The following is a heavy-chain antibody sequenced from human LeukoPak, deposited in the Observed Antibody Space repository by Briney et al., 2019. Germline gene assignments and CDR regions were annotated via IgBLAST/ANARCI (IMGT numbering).Heavy chain of an antibody. D-gene: IGHD2-21*01. CDR2: IHYSGST. CDR1: GGSISSYF. CDR3: ARPNSGDWYFDR. J-gene: IGHJ2*01. Sequence: SETLSLTCTVSGGSISSYFWSWIRQPPGKGLEWIGYIHYSGSTNYNPSLKSRVTISVDTSKKQFSLKLSSVTAADTAVYYCARPNSGDWYFDRWGRGALVSVSS. V-gene: IGHV4-59*01.